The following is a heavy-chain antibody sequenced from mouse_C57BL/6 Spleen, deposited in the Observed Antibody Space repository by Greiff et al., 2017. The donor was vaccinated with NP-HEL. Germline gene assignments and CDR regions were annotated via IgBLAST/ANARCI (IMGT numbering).Heavy chain of an antibody. V-gene: IGHV3-2*02. Sequence: EVMLVESGPVLVKPSQSLSLTCTVTGYSITSDYAWNWIRQFPGNKLEWMGYISYSGSTSYNPSLKSRISITRDTSKNQFFLQLNSVTTEDTATYYCARRSTSYAMDYWGQGTSVTVSS. CDR1: GYSITSDYA. CDR3: ARRSTSYAMDY. J-gene: IGHJ4*01. D-gene: IGHD2-1*01. CDR2: ISYSGST.